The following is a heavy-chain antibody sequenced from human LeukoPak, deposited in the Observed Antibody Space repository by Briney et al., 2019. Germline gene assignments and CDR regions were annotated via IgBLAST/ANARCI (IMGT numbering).Heavy chain of an antibody. V-gene: IGHV3-30*18. CDR1: GFTFSSYG. CDR2: ISYDGSNK. D-gene: IGHD5-18*01. J-gene: IGHJ6*02. Sequence: PGGSLRLSCAASGFTFSSYGMHWVRQAPGKGLEWVAVISYDGSNKYYADSVKGRFTISRDNSKNTLYLQMNSLRAEDTAVYYCAKDLSVGYGYDYYGMDVWGQGTTVTLSS. CDR3: AKDLSVGYGYDYYGMDV.